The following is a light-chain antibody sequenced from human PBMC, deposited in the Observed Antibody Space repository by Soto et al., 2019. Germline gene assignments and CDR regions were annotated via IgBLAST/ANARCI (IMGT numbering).Light chain of an antibody. CDR2: DAS. V-gene: IGKV3-11*01. CDR1: QSVSSY. J-gene: IGKJ5*01. CDR3: QQRSNWPQIP. Sequence: EIAFSQSPSTLSLSPGERATLSCRASQSVSSYLAWYQQKPGQAPRLLIYDASNRATGIPARFSGSGSGTDFTLTISSLEPEDFAVYYCQQRSNWPQIPFGQGTRLEI.